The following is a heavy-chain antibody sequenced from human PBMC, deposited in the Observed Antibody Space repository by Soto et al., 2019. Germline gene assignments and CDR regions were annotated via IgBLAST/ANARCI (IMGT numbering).Heavy chain of an antibody. D-gene: IGHD3-9*01. CDR1: GDSISSDC. V-gene: IGHV4-59*01. J-gene: IGHJ4*02. CDR3: ARARTGWYFDL. Sequence: SETLSLTCSVSGDSISSDCWTWIRQTPGKGLEWIGCISSSGSTDYNPSLKSRLTMSIVTSKNQFSLKVNSVTAADTAVYYCARARTGWYFDLWGQGRLVTVSS. CDR2: ISSSGST.